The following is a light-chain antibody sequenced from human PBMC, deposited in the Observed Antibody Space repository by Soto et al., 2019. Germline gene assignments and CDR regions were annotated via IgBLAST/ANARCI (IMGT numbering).Light chain of an antibody. J-gene: IGLJ1*01. CDR3: CAYAGTVAPYV. Sequence: QSALTQPRSVSGSPGQSVTISCTRSSSDVGGNNFVSWYQQQPGRAPKLLISDVSQRPSGVPERFSGSKSGNTDSLAISGLQAEDEADYYCCAYAGTVAPYVFGTGTKGTV. V-gene: IGLV2-11*01. CDR1: SSDVGGNNF. CDR2: DVS.